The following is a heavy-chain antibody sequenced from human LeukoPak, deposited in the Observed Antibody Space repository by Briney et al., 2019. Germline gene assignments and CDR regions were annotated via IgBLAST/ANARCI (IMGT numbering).Heavy chain of an antibody. CDR3: ARHPTLTSGRNFDY. J-gene: IGHJ4*02. CDR2: MYNSGST. Sequence: PSETLSLTCTVSGGSISRSSYYWGWIRQPPGKGLEWIGSMYNSGSTYYNPSLQSRVTISVDTSKNQFSLKLSSVIAADTAVYYCARHPTLTSGRNFDYWGQGTLVTVSS. D-gene: IGHD1-26*01. CDR1: GGSISRSSYY. V-gene: IGHV4-39*01.